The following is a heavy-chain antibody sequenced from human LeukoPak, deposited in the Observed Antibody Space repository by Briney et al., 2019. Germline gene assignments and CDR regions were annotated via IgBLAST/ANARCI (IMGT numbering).Heavy chain of an antibody. CDR2: IYYSGST. CDR3: ARRGGQWLQSNWFDP. Sequence: SETLSLTCTVSGGSISSSSYYWGWIRQPPGKGLEWIGSIYYSGSTYYNPSLKSRVTISVDTSKNQFSLKLSSVTAADTAVYYCARRGGQWLQSNWFDPRGQGTLVTVSS. V-gene: IGHV4-39*01. D-gene: IGHD5-24*01. J-gene: IGHJ5*02. CDR1: GGSISSSSYY.